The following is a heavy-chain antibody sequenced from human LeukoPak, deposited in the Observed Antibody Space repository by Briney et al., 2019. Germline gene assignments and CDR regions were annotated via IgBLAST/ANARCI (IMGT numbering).Heavy chain of an antibody. V-gene: IGHV3-66*02. D-gene: IGHD3-9*01. CDR1: GFTVSSNY. CDR3: ARDQGRYFDWLSSPAYYYYGMDV. J-gene: IGHJ6*02. Sequence: GGSLRLSCAASGFTVSSNYMSWVRQAPGKGLEGVSVIYSGGSTYYADSVKGRFTISRDNSKNTLYLQMNSLRAEDTAVYYCARDQGRYFDWLSSPAYYYYGMDVWGQGTTVTVSS. CDR2: IYSGGST.